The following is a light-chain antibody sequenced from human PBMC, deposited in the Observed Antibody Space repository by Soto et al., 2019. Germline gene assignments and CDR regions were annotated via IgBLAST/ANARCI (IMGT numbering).Light chain of an antibody. CDR2: KNN. CDR1: SSNIGSNY. V-gene: IGLV1-51*02. CDR3: GTACSDISAGGV. J-gene: IGLJ2*01. Sequence: QSVLTQPPSVSAAPGQRVTISCSGSSSNIGSNYVYWYQQLPGTAPKLLIYKNNKRPSGIPDRFSGSKSGTSAALGITGRQTWDDANDYCGTACSDISAGGVFGGGTKLTVL.